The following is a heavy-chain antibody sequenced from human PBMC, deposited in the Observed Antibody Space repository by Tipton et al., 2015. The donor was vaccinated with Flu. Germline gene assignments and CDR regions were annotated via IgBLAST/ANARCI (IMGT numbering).Heavy chain of an antibody. J-gene: IGHJ5*02. CDR1: GYTFTSYY. V-gene: IGHV1-46*01. CDR2: INPSGGST. Sequence: QSGPEVKKPGASVKVSCKASGYTFTSYYMHWVRQAPGQGLEWMGIINPSGGSTSYAQKFQGRVTMTRDTSPSTVYMELSSLRSEDTAVYYCAKGGSLLLFAYNWFDPWGQGTLVTVSS. D-gene: IGHD2-15*01. CDR3: AKGGSLLLFAYNWFDP.